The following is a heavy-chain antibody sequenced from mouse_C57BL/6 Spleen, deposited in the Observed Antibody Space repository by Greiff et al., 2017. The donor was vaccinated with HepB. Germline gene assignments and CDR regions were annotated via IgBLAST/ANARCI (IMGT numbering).Heavy chain of an antibody. J-gene: IGHJ4*01. V-gene: IGHV2-9*01. CDR2: IWGGGST. D-gene: IGHD2-4*01. Sequence: QVQLKQSGPGLVAPSQSLSITCTVSGFSFTSYGVDWVRQPPGKGLEWLGVIWGGGSTNYNSALMSRLSISKDNSTSQVFLKMNSLQTDDTAMYYCAKSVYYDYDGDYAMDYWGQGTSVTVSS. CDR1: GFSFTSYG. CDR3: AKSVYYDYDGDYAMDY.